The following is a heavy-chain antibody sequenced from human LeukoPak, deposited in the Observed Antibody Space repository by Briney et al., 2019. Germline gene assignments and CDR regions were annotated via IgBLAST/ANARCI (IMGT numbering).Heavy chain of an antibody. V-gene: IGHV3-7*01. J-gene: IGHJ4*02. CDR2: IKQDGSEK. Sequence: GGSLRLSCAASGFTFSSYSMNWVRQAPGKGLEWVANIKQDGSEKYYVDPVKGRFTISRDNAKNSLYLQMNSLRAEDTAVYYCARDSADPRGGPVYYFDYWGQGTLVTVSS. CDR1: GFTFSSYS. D-gene: IGHD3-10*01. CDR3: ARDSADPRGGPVYYFDY.